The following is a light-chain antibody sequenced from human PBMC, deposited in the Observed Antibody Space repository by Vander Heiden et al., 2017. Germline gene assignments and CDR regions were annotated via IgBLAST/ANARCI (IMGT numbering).Light chain of an antibody. Sequence: SYVPNPPPSVSVARRTTARITCGGNTSGRKSERWYQQKPGQAPVLVVYDDSDRPSGIPERFSGSNSGNTATLTISRVEAGDEADYYCQVWDSSGDHVVFGGGTKLTVL. CDR2: DDS. CDR3: QVWDSSGDHVV. V-gene: IGLV3-21*03. CDR1: TSGRKS. J-gene: IGLJ2*01.